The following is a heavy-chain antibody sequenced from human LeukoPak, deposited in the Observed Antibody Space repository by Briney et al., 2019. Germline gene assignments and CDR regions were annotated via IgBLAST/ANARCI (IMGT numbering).Heavy chain of an antibody. V-gene: IGHV3-66*01. J-gene: IGHJ4*02. Sequence: GGSLRLSCAASGSTVSSNYMSWVRQAPGKGLEWVSLSYTGGNTHYADSVKGRFTLSRDNSKNTVYLQMNSLRVEDTAMYYCASISDLLYYFDSWGQGTLVTVSS. CDR3: ASISDLLYYFDS. CDR2: SYTGGNT. CDR1: GSTVSSNY.